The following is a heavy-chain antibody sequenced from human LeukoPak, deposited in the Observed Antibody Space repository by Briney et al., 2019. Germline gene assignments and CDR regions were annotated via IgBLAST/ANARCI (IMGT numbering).Heavy chain of an antibody. CDR3: ARFGSSGYPQEHNLDY. V-gene: IGHV5-51*01. Sequence: GESLKISCKGSGYSFTSYWIGWVRQMPGKGLEWMGIIYPGDSDTRYSPSFQGQVTISADKSISTAYLQWSSLKASDTAMYYCARFGSSGYPQEHNLDYWGQGTLVTVSS. D-gene: IGHD3-22*01. J-gene: IGHJ4*02. CDR2: IYPGDSDT. CDR1: GYSFTSYW.